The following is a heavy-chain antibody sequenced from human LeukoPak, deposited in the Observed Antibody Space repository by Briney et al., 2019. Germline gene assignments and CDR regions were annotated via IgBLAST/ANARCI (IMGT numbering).Heavy chain of an antibody. V-gene: IGHV4-59*01. CDR3: ARVVAARPGYCSGGSCYSGYYYYYYMDV. D-gene: IGHD2-15*01. Sequence: SETLSLTCTVSGGSISSYYWSWIRQPAGKGLEWIGYIYYSGSTNYNPSLKSRVTISVDTSKNQFSLKLSSVTAADTAVYYCARVVAARPGYCSGGSCYSGYYYYYYMDVWGQGTMVTVSS. J-gene: IGHJ6*03. CDR1: GGSISSYY. CDR2: IYYSGST.